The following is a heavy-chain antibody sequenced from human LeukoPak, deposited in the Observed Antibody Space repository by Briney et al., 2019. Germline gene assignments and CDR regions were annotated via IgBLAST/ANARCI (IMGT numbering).Heavy chain of an antibody. CDR3: ARERADIVVVYYYYMDV. J-gene: IGHJ6*03. V-gene: IGHV4-4*07. D-gene: IGHD2-2*01. Sequence: SETLSLTCTVSDGSISSYYWSWIRQPAGKGLEWIGRIYTSGSTNYNPSLKSRVTMSVDTSKNQFSLKLSSVTAADTAVYYCARERADIVVVYYYYMDVWGKGTTVTVSS. CDR2: IYTSGST. CDR1: DGSISSYY.